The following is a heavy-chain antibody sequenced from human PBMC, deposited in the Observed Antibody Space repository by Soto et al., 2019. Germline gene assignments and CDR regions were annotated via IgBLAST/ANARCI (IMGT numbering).Heavy chain of an antibody. CDR2: ISAYNGNT. V-gene: IGHV1-18*01. D-gene: IGHD3-3*01. Sequence: ASVKVSCKASGYTFTSYGISWVRQAPGQGLEWMGWISAYNGNTNYAQKLQGRVTMATDTSTSTAYMELRSLRSDDTAVYYCARLGFWSGYYDNWFDPWGQGTLVTVSS. CDR3: ARLGFWSGYYDNWFDP. J-gene: IGHJ5*02. CDR1: GYTFTSYG.